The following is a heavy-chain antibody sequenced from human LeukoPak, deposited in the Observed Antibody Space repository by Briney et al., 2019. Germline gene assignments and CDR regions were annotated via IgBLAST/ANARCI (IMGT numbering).Heavy chain of an antibody. CDR1: GYTFTGYY. CDR2: INPNSGGT. Sequence: ASVKVSCKASGYTFTGYYMHWVRQAPGQGLEWMGWINPNSGGTNYAQKFQGRATMTRDTSISTAYMEVSRLRSDDTAVYYCARDSFTVAATDYWGQGTLVTVSS. J-gene: IGHJ4*02. CDR3: ARDSFTVAATDY. D-gene: IGHD6-13*01. V-gene: IGHV1-2*02.